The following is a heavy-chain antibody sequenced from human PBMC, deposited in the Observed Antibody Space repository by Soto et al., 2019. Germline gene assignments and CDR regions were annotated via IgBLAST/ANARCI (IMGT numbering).Heavy chain of an antibody. CDR3: ARGDYYDSSGPFSDAFDI. D-gene: IGHD3-22*01. J-gene: IGHJ3*02. CDR2: IKPDGSEK. V-gene: IGHV3-7*04. Sequence: GSLRRSCAASGFTVSSYWMSWVRQAPGKGLEWVANIKPDGSEKWYVDSVKGRFTISRDNAKNSLYLQMNSLRAEDTAVYYCARGDYYDSSGPFSDAFDIWGQGTMVTVSS. CDR1: GFTVSSYW.